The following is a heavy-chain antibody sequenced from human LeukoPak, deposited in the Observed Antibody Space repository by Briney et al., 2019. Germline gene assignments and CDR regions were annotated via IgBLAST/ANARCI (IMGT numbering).Heavy chain of an antibody. CDR2: INPNSGGT. CDR1: GYTFTGYY. D-gene: IGHD6-13*01. V-gene: IGHV1-2*02. CDR3: ARDPFRGNSSSWSRGGSGTWFAP. Sequence: ASVKVSCKASGYTFTGYYMHWVRQAPGQGLEWMGWINPNSGGTNYAQKFQGRVTMTRDTSISTAYMELSRLRSDDTAVYYCARDPFRGNSSSWSRGGSGTWFAPWGQGTLVTVSS. J-gene: IGHJ5*02.